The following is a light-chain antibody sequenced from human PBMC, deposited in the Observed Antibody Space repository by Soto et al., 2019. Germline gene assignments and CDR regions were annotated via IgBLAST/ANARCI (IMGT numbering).Light chain of an antibody. V-gene: IGKV3-20*01. CDR3: QQYGSSTTIEYT. CDR1: QSVSSSY. CDR2: GAS. J-gene: IGKJ2*01. Sequence: EIVLTQSPGTLSLSPGERATLSCRASQSVSSSYLAWYQQKPGQAPRLLIYGASSRATGITDRFSGSGSGTDFTLTISRLEPEDFAVYYCQQYGSSTTIEYTFGQGTKLEIK.